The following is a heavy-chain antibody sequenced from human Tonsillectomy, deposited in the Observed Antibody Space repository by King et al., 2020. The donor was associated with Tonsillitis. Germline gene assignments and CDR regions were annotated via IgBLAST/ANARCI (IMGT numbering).Heavy chain of an antibody. J-gene: IGHJ3*02. CDR3: ARDVHTYYDFWSGYLGGAFDI. CDR2: IYTSGST. V-gene: IGHV4-61*02. D-gene: IGHD3-3*01. Sequence: VQLQESGPGLVKPSQTLSLTCTVSGGSISSGSYYWSWIRQPAGQGLEWIGRIYTSGSTNYNPSLKSRVTMSVDTSKNQFSLKLSSVTAADTAVYYCARDVHTYYDFWSGYLGGAFDIWGQGTMVTVSS. CDR1: GGSISSGSYY.